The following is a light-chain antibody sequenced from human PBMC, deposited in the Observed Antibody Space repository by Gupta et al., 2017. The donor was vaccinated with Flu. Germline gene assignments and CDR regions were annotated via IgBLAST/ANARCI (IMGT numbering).Light chain of an antibody. CDR3: SSYTSGSTPHWV. Sequence: QSALTQPASVSESPGQSITISCTGTNTDVGGYNYVSWYQQHPGKAPKLMIFEVSNRPSGVSNRFSGSKSSNTASLTISGLQAEDEADYYCSSYTSGSTPHWVFGGGTKLTVL. CDR1: NTDVGGYNY. J-gene: IGLJ3*02. CDR2: EVS. V-gene: IGLV2-14*01.